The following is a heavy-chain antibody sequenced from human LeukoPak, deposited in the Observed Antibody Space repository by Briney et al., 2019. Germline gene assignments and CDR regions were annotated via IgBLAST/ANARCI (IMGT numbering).Heavy chain of an antibody. V-gene: IGHV3-30*03. CDR2: ISQDGIDK. Sequence: GGSLRLSCAASGFSISYYGMHWVRQAPGKGLEWVAVISQDGIDKYYADSVKGQVTISRDNSRNTLYLQMNSPRAEDTAVYYCARGSSAYGHPLSPLLDSWGQGTLVLVSS. CDR3: ARGSSAYGHPLSPLLDS. CDR1: GFSISYYG. D-gene: IGHD6-19*01. J-gene: IGHJ4*02.